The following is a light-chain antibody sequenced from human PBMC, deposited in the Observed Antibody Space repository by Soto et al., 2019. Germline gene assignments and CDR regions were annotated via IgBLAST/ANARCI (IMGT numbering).Light chain of an antibody. J-gene: IGKJ1*01. CDR1: QSISRSY. CDR3: QQYGTSPWT. Sequence: EIVLTQSPGTLSLSPGERATLSCRASQSISRSYLAWYQQKPGQAPRLLIYGASSRAVGIPDNFSGSGSGTDFTLTISRLEPEDFAVYYCQQYGTSPWTFGQGTKVEIK. CDR2: GAS. V-gene: IGKV3-20*01.